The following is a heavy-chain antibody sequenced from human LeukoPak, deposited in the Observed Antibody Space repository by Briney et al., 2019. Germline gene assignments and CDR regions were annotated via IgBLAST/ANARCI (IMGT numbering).Heavy chain of an antibody. Sequence: GGSLRLSCAASGFTFSSYWMSWVRQAPGKGLEWVANIKQDGSEKYYVDSVKGRFTISRDNSKNTLYLQMDSLRAEDTAVYYCASIVWDGYRRYFDYWGQGTLVTVSS. CDR2: IKQDGSEK. CDR3: ASIVWDGYRRYFDY. J-gene: IGHJ4*02. V-gene: IGHV3-7*03. CDR1: GFTFSSYW. D-gene: IGHD5-24*01.